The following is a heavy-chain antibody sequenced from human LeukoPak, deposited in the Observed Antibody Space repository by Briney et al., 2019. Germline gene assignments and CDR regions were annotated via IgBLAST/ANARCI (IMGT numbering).Heavy chain of an antibody. V-gene: IGHV3-23*01. J-gene: IGHJ4*02. CDR3: SKAMTASTYYFDS. CDR2: ISVSDGST. D-gene: IGHD2-21*02. Sequence: GGSLRLSCAASGFTSSSNAMNWVRQAPGKGLEWVSVISVSDGSTYYADSVKGRFTISRDNSKNTLYLQMNGLRAEDTAIYYCSKAMTASTYYFDSWGQGTLVTVSS. CDR1: GFTSSSNA.